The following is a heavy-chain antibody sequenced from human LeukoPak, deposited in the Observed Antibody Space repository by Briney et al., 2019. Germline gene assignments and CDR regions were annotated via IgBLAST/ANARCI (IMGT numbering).Heavy chain of an antibody. Sequence: SETLSLTCAVYGGSFSGYYWSWIRQPPGKGLEWIGEINHSGSTNYNPSLKSRVTISVDTSKNQFSLKLSSVTAANTAVYYCASRGGWLSDYWGQGTLVTVSS. CDR3: ASRGGWLSDY. CDR1: GGSFSGYY. D-gene: IGHD3-22*01. V-gene: IGHV4-34*01. CDR2: INHSGST. J-gene: IGHJ4*02.